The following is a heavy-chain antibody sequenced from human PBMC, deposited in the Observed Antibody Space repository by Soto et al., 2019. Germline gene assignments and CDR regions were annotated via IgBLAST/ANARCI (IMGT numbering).Heavy chain of an antibody. J-gene: IGHJ4*02. D-gene: IGHD7-27*01. CDR1: GYTFTSYA. CDR3: ARDGWATGSFDY. Sequence: ASVKVSCKASGYTFTSYAISWVRQAPGQGLEWMGWISAYNGNTNYAQKLQGRVTMTTDTSTTTAYMELRSLRAEDTAVYYCARDGWATGSFDYWGRGTLVTVSS. V-gene: IGHV1-18*01. CDR2: ISAYNGNT.